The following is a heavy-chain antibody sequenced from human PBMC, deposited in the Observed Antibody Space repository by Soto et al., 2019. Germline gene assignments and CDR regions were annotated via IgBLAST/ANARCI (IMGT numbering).Heavy chain of an antibody. J-gene: IGHJ4*02. CDR1: GGSVNTFY. V-gene: IGHV4-59*02. CDR2: VYYTGST. D-gene: IGHD3-16*01. Sequence: PSENLSLTCTVSGGSVNTFYWSWIRQPPGKGLEWVGHVYYTGSTDYNPSLKSRVTISVDTTKNQVSLKLNSVTTADTAVYFCARDWGRSNYFDYWGQGTLVTVSS. CDR3: ARDWGRSNYFDY.